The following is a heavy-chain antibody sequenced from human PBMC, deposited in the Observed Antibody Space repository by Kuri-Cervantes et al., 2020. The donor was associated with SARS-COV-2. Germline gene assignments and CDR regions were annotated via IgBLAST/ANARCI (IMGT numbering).Heavy chain of an antibody. V-gene: IGHV3-23*01. CDR3: ARGGITIFGVVIIPDYYYGMDV. J-gene: IGHJ6*02. D-gene: IGHD3-3*01. Sequence: GESLKISCAASGFTFSSYAMSWVRQAPGKGLEWVSAISGSGGSTYYADSVKGRFTISRDNSKNTLYLQMNSLRAEDTAVYYCARGGITIFGVVIIPDYYYGMDVWGQGTTVTVSS. CDR1: GFTFSSYA. CDR2: ISGSGGST.